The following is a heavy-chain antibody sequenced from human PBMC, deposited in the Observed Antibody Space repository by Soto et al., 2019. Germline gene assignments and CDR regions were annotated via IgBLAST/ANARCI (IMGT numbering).Heavy chain of an antibody. CDR3: ARDFDFWSGYYTNPPPDRASDY. Sequence: ASVKVSCKASGYTFTSYGIIWVRQAPGQGLEWMGWISAYNGNTNYAQKLQGRVTMTTDTSTSTAYMELRSLRSDDTAVYYCARDFDFWSGYYTNPPPDRASDYWGQGTLVTVSS. J-gene: IGHJ4*02. CDR2: ISAYNGNT. D-gene: IGHD3-3*01. CDR1: GYTFTSYG. V-gene: IGHV1-18*01.